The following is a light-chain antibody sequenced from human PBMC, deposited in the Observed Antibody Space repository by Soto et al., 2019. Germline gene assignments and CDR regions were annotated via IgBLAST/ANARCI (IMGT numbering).Light chain of an antibody. CDR1: QSLSSTY. V-gene: IGKV3-20*01. CDR2: GAS. Sequence: EIVLTQSPGTLSLSPGERATLSCRASQSLSSTYLAWYQQKPGQAPRLLIYGASSRATGIPDRFSGSGSATDFPLTISRLEPEDFAVYHCQQYGNSSPTFGGGTKVEI. J-gene: IGKJ4*01. CDR3: QQYGNSSPT.